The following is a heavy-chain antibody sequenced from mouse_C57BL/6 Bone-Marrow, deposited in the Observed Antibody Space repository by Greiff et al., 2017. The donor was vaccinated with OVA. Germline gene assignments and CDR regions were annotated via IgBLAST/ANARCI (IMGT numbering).Heavy chain of an antibody. V-gene: IGHV14-4*01. CDR3: TGWLFYYAMDY. CDR1: GYTFTSYW. J-gene: IGHJ4*01. CDR2: IDPENGDT. Sequence: VQLQQPGAELVKPGASVKLSCKASGYTFTSYWMHWVKQRPEQGLEWIGWIDPENGDTEYASKFQGKATITADTSSNTAYLQLSSLTSEDTAVYYCTGWLFYYAMDYWGQGTSVTVSS. D-gene: IGHD2-3*01.